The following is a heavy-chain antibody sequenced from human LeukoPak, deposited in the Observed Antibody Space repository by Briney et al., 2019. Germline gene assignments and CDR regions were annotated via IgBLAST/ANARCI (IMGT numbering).Heavy chain of an antibody. CDR1: GGSFSGYY. D-gene: IGHD3-3*01. CDR2: IYHGGST. CDR3: ARGQPDTIFGVVIIRHYYYYMDV. V-gene: IGHV4-34*01. Sequence: PAESLSLTCAVYGGSFSGYYLSWIRQPPGKGLEWVGEIYHGGSTNYDPSVKGRVTISGDTSKNQLSLKMNSVSAADTAVYYCARGQPDTIFGVVIIRHYYYYMDVWGKGTTVTVSS. J-gene: IGHJ6*03.